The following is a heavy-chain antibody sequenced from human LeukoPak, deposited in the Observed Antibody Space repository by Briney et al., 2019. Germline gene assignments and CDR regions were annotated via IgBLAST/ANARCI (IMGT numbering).Heavy chain of an antibody. CDR1: GGSFSGYY. CDR3: ARGSLGPAARGNYFDY. J-gene: IGHJ4*02. CDR2: INHSGST. D-gene: IGHD2-2*01. Sequence: SETLSLTCAVYGGSFSGYYWSWIRQPPGKGLEWIGEINHSGSTNYNPSLKSRVTISVDTSKNQFSLKLSSVTAAGTAVYYCARGSLGPAARGNYFDYWGQGTLVTVSS. V-gene: IGHV4-34*01.